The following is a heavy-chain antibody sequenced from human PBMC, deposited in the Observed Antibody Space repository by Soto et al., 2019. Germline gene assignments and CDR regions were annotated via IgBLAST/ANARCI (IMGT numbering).Heavy chain of an antibody. CDR3: AKDPFDYYDSSGYYMDV. CDR2: ISGSGGST. Sequence: GGSLRLSCAASGFTFSSYAMSWVRQAPGKGLEWVSVISGSGGSTYYADSVKGRFTISRDNSKNTLYLQMNSLRAEDTAVYYCAKDPFDYYDSSGYYMDVWGQGTTVTVSS. J-gene: IGHJ6*02. V-gene: IGHV3-23*01. CDR1: GFTFSSYA. D-gene: IGHD3-22*01.